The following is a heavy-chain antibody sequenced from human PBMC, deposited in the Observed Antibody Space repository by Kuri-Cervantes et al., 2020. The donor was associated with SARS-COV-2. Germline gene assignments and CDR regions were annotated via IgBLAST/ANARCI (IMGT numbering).Heavy chain of an antibody. D-gene: IGHD6-19*01. CDR3: ASDHIAVAGTGDH. CDR1: GGSISSSSYY. CDR2: IYYSGST. J-gene: IGHJ4*02. Sequence: SETLSLTCTVSGGSISSSSYYWGWIRQPPGKGLEWIGSIYYSGSTYYNPSLKSRVTISVDTSKNQFSLKLSSVTAADTAVYHCASDHIAVAGTGDHWGQGTLVTVSS. V-gene: IGHV4-39*01.